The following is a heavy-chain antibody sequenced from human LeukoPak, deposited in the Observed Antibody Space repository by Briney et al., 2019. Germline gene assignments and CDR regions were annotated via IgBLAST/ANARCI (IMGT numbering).Heavy chain of an antibody. CDR2: INPSGDST. CDR1: GYTFTRYY. J-gene: IGHJ5*02. CDR3: TRGPSSTSCLYDP. V-gene: IGHV1-46*03. D-gene: IGHD2-2*01. Sequence: ASVKVSCKASGYTFTRYYRHWVRQAHGQGLEWMGIINPSGDSTNYAQKFQGRVTITSDTSTSTVYMELSSLRSEDTAVYYCTRGPSSTSCLYDPWGQGTLVTVSS.